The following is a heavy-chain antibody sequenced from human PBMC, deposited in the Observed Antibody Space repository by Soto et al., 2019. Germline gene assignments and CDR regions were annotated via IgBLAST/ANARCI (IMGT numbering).Heavy chain of an antibody. Sequence: QVQLVESGGGVVQPGRSLRLSCAASGFTFSSYGMHWVRQAPGKGLEWVAVISYDGSNKYYADSVKGRFTISRDNSKNTLYLQMKSLRAEDTAVYYCEKDRGSYGFRTYYFDYWGQGTLVTVSS. D-gene: IGHD1-26*01. J-gene: IGHJ4*02. CDR2: ISYDGSNK. CDR1: GFTFSSYG. CDR3: EKDRGSYGFRTYYFDY. V-gene: IGHV3-30*18.